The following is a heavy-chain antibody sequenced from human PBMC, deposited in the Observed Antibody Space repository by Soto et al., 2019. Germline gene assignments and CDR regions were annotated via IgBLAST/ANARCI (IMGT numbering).Heavy chain of an antibody. Sequence: SLRLSFADSGFTLSSYGMHWVLQAPFKVLPRGAVISYDGSNKYYADSVKGRFTISRDNSKNTLYLQMNSLRAEDTAVYYCAKEEVGCGGDCYSLLFYSPYFDYWGQGTLVTVSS. CDR2: ISYDGSNK. D-gene: IGHD2-21*02. CDR1: GFTLSSYG. J-gene: IGHJ4*02. V-gene: IGHV3-30*18. CDR3: AKEEVGCGGDCYSLLFYSPYFDY.